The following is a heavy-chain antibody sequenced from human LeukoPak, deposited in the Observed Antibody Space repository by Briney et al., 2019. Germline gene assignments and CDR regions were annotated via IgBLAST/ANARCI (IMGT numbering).Heavy chain of an antibody. J-gene: IGHJ4*02. Sequence: PSETLSLTCTVSGGSISSYYWSWIRQPPGKGLEWIGYIYYSGSTNYNPSLKSRVTISVDTSKNQFSLKLSSVTAADTAVYYCARALTDSSGYYLDYWGQGTLVTVSS. CDR2: IYYSGST. CDR3: ARALTDSSGYYLDY. CDR1: GGSISSYY. V-gene: IGHV4-59*01. D-gene: IGHD3-22*01.